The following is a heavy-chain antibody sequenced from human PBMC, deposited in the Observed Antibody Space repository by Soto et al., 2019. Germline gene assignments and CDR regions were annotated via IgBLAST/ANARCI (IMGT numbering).Heavy chain of an antibody. CDR3: ARCGGAYYYYYGMDV. Sequence: PSETLSLTCTVSGGSISSGGYYWSWIRQHPGKGLEWIGYIYYSGSTYYNPSLKSRVTISVDTSKNQFSLKLSSVTAADTAVYYCARCGGAYYYYYGMDVWGQGTTVTVSS. J-gene: IGHJ6*02. CDR2: IYYSGST. V-gene: IGHV4-31*03. CDR1: GGSISSGGYY. D-gene: IGHD3-16*01.